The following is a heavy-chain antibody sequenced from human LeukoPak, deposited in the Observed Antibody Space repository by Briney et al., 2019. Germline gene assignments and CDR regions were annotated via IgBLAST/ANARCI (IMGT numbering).Heavy chain of an antibody. J-gene: IGHJ1*01. CDR3: AGEPFRIVAGTGQVLRGCGH. CDR1: GGSISSGDYY. V-gene: IGHV4-30-4*01. D-gene: IGHD5-12*01. CDR2: IYYSGST. Sequence: PSETLSLTCTVSGGSISSGDYYWSWIRQPPGKGLEWIGYIYYSGSTYYNPSLKSRVTISVDTSKNQFSLKLSSVTAADTAVYYLAGEPFRIVAGTGQVLRGCGHWYQGSMVTV.